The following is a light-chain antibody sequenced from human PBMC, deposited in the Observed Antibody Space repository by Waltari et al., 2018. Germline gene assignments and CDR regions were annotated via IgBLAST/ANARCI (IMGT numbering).Light chain of an antibody. CDR1: SSDVGHYNR. CDR2: DVT. CDR3: SSPTTSITWL. V-gene: IGLV2-18*02. Sequence: QSALTHPPSVSRSPAQSDPISATATSSDVGHYNRAACYQQSPGTAPKLMIYDVTTRHSGVPDRFSGSKSGITASLTISGLQAEDEADYYCSSPTTSITWLFGGGNKLNVL. J-gene: IGLJ3*02.